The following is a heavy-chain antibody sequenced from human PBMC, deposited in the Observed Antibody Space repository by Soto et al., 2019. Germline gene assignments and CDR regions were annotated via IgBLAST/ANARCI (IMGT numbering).Heavy chain of an antibody. CDR2: IYYGGTT. V-gene: IGHV4-59*08. CDR3: ARLGAFYQSLDP. CDR1: GGSFSPNY. Sequence: QVQLQESGPGLVKPSETLSLTCTLSGGSFSPNYWSWLRQPPGKGLEWVGYIYYGGTTSYNPSLKSRVTISLETSKRQCSLRLRSVTAADTAVYYCARLGAFYQSLDPWGPGTLVTVSS. D-gene: IGHD3-3*02. J-gene: IGHJ5*02.